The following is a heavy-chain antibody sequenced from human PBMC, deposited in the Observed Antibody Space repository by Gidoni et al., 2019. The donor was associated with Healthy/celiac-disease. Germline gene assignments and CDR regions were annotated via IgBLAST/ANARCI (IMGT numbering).Heavy chain of an antibody. CDR3: ARGGNGCSGGSCYFWFDP. CDR1: GCSISRGRYY. Sequence: QVQLQESGPGLVKPSQTLSLTCTVSGCSISRGRYYWSWIRQPAGKGLEWIGRIYTSGSTNYNPSLKSRVTISVDTSKNQFSLKLSSVTAADTAVYYCARGGNGCSGGSCYFWFDPWGQGTLVTVSS. CDR2: IYTSGST. J-gene: IGHJ5*02. D-gene: IGHD2-15*01. V-gene: IGHV4-61*02.